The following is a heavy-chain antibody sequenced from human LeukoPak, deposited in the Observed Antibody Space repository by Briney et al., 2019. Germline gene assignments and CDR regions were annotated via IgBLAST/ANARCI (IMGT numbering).Heavy chain of an antibody. CDR2: INPNSGGT. CDR3: ARVGIQYCSGGSCYRTAFDY. D-gene: IGHD2-15*01. Sequence: ASVKVSCKASGYTFTGYYMHWVRQAPGQGLEWMGWINPNSGGTNYAQKFQGRVTMTRDTSISTAYMELGRLRSDDTAVYYCARVGIQYCSGGSCYRTAFDYWGQGTLVTVSS. V-gene: IGHV1-2*02. CDR1: GYTFTGYY. J-gene: IGHJ4*02.